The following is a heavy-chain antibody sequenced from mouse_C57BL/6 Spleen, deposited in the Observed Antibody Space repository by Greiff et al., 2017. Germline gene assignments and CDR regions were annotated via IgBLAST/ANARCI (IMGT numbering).Heavy chain of an antibody. CDR3: ARSHAGYYGRFAY. D-gene: IGHD2-3*01. V-gene: IGHV1-52*01. Sequence: QVQLQQPGAELVRPGSSVKLSCKASGYTFTSYWMHWVKQRPIQGLEWIGNIDPSDSETHYNQKFKDKATLTVDKSSSTAYMQLSSLTSEDSAVYYCARSHAGYYGRFAYWGQGTLVTVSA. CDR1: GYTFTSYW. J-gene: IGHJ3*01. CDR2: IDPSDSET.